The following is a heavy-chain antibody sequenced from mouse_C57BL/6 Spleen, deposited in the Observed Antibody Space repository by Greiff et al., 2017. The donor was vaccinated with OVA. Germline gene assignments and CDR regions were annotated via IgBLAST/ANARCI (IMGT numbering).Heavy chain of an antibody. Sequence: VQLQQPGAELVKPGASVKVSCKASGYTFTSYWMHLVKQRPGQGLEWIGRIHPSDSDTNYNQKFKGKATLTVAKSSSTAYMQLSSLTSEDYAVYCCEMSNYGAWFAYWGQGTMVTVSA. CDR1: GYTFTSYW. D-gene: IGHD2-5*01. V-gene: IGHV1-74*01. CDR2: IHPSDSDT. CDR3: EMSNYGAWFAY. J-gene: IGHJ3*01.